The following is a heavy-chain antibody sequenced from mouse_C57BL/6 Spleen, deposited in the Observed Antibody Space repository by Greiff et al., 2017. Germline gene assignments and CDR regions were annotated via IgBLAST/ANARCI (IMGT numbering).Heavy chain of an antibody. J-gene: IGHJ2*01. CDR1: GYTFTSYW. Sequence: QVKLLQSGAELVKPGASVKVSCTASGYTFTSYWMHWVKQRPGQGLEWIGRINPSDSDTNYNQKFKGKAPLTVDKSSSTAYMQLSSLTSEDSAVYDCAILPRNYVDYGGQGTTLTFSS. V-gene: IGHV1-74*01. CDR2: INPSDSDT. CDR3: AILPRNYVDY.